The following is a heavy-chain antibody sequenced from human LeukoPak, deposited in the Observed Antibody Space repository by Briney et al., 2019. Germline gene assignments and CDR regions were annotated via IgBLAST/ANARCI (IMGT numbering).Heavy chain of an antibody. D-gene: IGHD5-12*01. J-gene: IGHJ4*02. CDR2: INHSGST. Sequence: SETLSLTCAVYGTAFSGYYWSWSRQSPGKGLEWIGEINHSGSTNYNPCLKTRRTISVDTSKNQFSLQLSSVTAADTTIYYCARGALWLRLHYFDYWGQGNLVTVSS. V-gene: IGHV4-34*01. CDR3: ARGALWLRLHYFDY. CDR1: GTAFSGYY.